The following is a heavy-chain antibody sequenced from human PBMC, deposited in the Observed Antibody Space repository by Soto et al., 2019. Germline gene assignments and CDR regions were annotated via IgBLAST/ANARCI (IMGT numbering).Heavy chain of an antibody. CDR3: ARETPHSRSWYCDY. CDR1: GFTFSSYA. D-gene: IGHD6-13*01. V-gene: IGHV3-30-3*01. CDR2: ISYDGSNK. J-gene: IGHJ4*02. Sequence: QVQLVESGGGVVQPGRSLRLSCAASGFTFSSYAMHWVRQAPGKGLEWVAVISYDGSNKYYADSVKGRFTISRDNSKNTLYLQMNSLRAEDTAVYYCARETPHSRSWYCDYWGQGTLVTVSS.